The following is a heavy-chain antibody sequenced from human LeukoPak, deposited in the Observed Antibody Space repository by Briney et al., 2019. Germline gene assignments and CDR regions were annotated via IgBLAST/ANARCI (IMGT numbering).Heavy chain of an antibody. CDR1: GFTFSDYY. CDR3: ARDIGYGEYYYYYMDV. Sequence: PGGSLRLSCAASGFTFSDYYMSWIRQAPGKGLEWASYISSSGSTIYYADSVKGRFTISRDNAKNSLYLQMNSLRAEDTAVYYCARDIGYGEYYYYYMDVWGKGTTVTVSS. J-gene: IGHJ6*03. CDR2: ISSSGSTI. D-gene: IGHD4-17*01. V-gene: IGHV3-11*04.